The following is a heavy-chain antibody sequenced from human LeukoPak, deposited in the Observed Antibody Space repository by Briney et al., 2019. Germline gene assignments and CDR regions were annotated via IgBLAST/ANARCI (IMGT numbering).Heavy chain of an antibody. V-gene: IGHV1-69*13. CDR1: GVTFSSYA. Sequence: ASVKVSCKASGVTFSSYAISWVRQAPGQGLEWMGGIIPIFGTANYAQKFQGRVTITADESTSTGYMELSSLRSEDTAVYYCARDPTSAVDTAMYWDNWFDPWGQGTLVTVSS. J-gene: IGHJ5*02. CDR3: ARDPTSAVDTAMYWDNWFDP. D-gene: IGHD5-18*01. CDR2: IIPIFGTA.